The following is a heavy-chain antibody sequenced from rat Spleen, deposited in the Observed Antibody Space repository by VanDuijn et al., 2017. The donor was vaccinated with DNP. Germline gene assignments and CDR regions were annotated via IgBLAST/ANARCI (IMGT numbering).Heavy chain of an antibody. CDR3: ARVGDLHDGDDGDVLDA. CDR2: ITGGSGTT. CDR1: GFTFKIYW. J-gene: IGHJ4*01. D-gene: IGHD1-12*02. Sequence: EVQLVETGGGLVQPGRSLKLSCVASGFTFKIYWMAWIRQVPGKGLEWIASITGGSGTTSYPDSVKGRFTISRDDAKNTLSLQMNSLRSEDTATYYCARVGDLHDGDDGDVLDAWGQGTSVTVSS. V-gene: IGHV5-31*01.